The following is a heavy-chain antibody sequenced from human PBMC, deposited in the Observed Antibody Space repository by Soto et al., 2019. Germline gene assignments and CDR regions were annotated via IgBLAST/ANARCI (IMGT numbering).Heavy chain of an antibody. CDR2: IIPIFGTA. V-gene: IGHV1-69*01. J-gene: IGHJ6*02. CDR1: GGTFSSYA. D-gene: IGHD2-15*01. Sequence: QVQLVQSGAEVKKPGSSVKVSCKAPGGTFSSYAISWVRQAPGQGLEWMGGIIPIFGTANYAQKFQGRVTITADESTSTGYMELSSLRSEDTAVYYCARSQGGXXXXXIYYYYYXGMDVWGQGTTVTVSS. CDR3: ARSQGGXXXXXIYYYYYXGMDV.